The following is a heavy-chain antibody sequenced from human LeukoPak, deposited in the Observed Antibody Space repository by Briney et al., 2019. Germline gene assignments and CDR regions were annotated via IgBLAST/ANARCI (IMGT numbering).Heavy chain of an antibody. CDR1: GGSISSGSYY. Sequence: SETLSLTCTVSGGSISSGSYYWSWIRQPAGKGLEWIGRIYTSGSTNYNPSLKSRVTISVDTSKNQFSLKLSSVTAADTAVYYCARGAAAGTRGLWSNPDAEYFHHWGQGTLVTVSS. CDR2: IYTSGST. V-gene: IGHV4-61*02. J-gene: IGHJ1*01. D-gene: IGHD6-13*01. CDR3: ARGAAAGTRGLWSNPDAEYFHH.